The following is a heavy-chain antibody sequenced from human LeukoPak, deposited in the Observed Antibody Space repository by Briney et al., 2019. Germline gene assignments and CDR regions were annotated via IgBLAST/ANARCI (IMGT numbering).Heavy chain of an antibody. CDR3: ATNSGGNTTYYFDY. Sequence: SATLSLTCAVSGGSISSGGYSWSWIRQPPGKGLEWIGYIYHSGSTYYNPSLKSRVTISVDRSKNQFSLKLSSVTAADTAVYYCATNSGGNTTYYFDYWGQGTLVTVSS. CDR2: IYHSGST. V-gene: IGHV4-30-2*01. J-gene: IGHJ4*02. CDR1: GGSISSGGYS. D-gene: IGHD2-15*01.